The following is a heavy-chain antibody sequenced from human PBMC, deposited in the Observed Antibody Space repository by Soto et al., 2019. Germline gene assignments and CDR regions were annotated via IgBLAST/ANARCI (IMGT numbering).Heavy chain of an antibody. D-gene: IGHD5-18*01. CDR3: AKDRYSSARYYGMDV. CDR1: GFTFSSYG. Sequence: QVQLVESGGGVVQPGRSLRLSCAASGFTFSSYGMHWVRQAPGKGLEWVAVISYDGSNKYYADSVKGRFTISRDNSKNTLYLQMNSLRAEDTAVYYCAKDRYSSARYYGMDVWGQGTTVTVSS. CDR2: ISYDGSNK. V-gene: IGHV3-30*18. J-gene: IGHJ6*02.